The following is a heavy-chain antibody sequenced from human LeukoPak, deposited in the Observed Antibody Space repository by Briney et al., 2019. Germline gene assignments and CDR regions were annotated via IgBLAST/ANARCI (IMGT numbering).Heavy chain of an antibody. V-gene: IGHV3-9*01. J-gene: IGHJ4*02. CDR1: GFTFDDYA. CDR3: AKARAVAGTPFDY. D-gene: IGHD6-19*01. CDR2: ISWNSGSI. Sequence: PGGSLRLSCAASGFTFDDYAMHWVRQAPGKGLEWVSGISWNSGSIGYADSVKGRFTTSRDNAKNSLYLQMNSLRAEDTALYYCAKARAVAGTPFDYWGQGTLVTVSS.